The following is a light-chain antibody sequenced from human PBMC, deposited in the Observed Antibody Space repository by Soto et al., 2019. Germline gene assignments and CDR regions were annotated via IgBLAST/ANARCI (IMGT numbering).Light chain of an antibody. CDR1: QGISSY. Sequence: TQSPATLSASVGDRVTITCRASQGISSYLAWYQQKPGKAPKLLIYAASTLQSGVPSRFSGSGSGTDFTLNISRLQPADFATYYCQQLNSYPLPFGGGTKVDIK. V-gene: IGKV1-9*01. CDR2: AAS. J-gene: IGKJ4*01. CDR3: QQLNSYPLP.